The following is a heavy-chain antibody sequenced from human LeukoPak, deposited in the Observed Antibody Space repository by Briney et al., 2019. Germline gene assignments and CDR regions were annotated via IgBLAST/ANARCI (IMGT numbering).Heavy chain of an antibody. Sequence: WGALRHSCVASGFTFRSYSMNWVRPAPGKGLEWVSSISDSSSYIYYTHSVRGRFTISRDNAKNSLYLQINSQRAEDMAVYLFARGDGSESYYWAMPRTYFDYWGQGTLVTVSS. V-gene: IGHV3-21*01. CDR3: ARGDGSESYYWAMPRTYFDY. CDR2: ISDSSSYI. D-gene: IGHD3-10*01. J-gene: IGHJ4*02. CDR1: GFTFRSYS.